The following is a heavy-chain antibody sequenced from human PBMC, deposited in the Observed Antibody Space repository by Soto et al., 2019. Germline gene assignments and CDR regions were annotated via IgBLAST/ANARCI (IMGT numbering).Heavy chain of an antibody. CDR2: IGTAGDT. CDR1: GFTFSSYD. J-gene: IGHJ4*02. D-gene: IGHD3-22*01. CDR3: ARYYHDSSGYYSYFDY. Sequence: PGGSLRLSCAASGFTFSSYDMHWVRQATGKGLEWVSAIGTAGDTYYPGSVKGRFTISRENAKNSLYLQMNSLRAGDTAVYYCARYYHDSSGYYSYFDYWGQGTLVTVSS. V-gene: IGHV3-13*04.